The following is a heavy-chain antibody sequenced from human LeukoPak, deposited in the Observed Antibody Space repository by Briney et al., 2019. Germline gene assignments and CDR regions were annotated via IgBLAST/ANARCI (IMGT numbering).Heavy chain of an antibody. CDR3: AKAGRPSDYYGSGSAFDY. CDR2: IKQDGSEK. Sequence: GGSLRLSCVASGFTFSSYWMSWVRQTPGKGLEWVANIKQDGSEKNYADSVKGRFTISRDNAKNSLYLQMNSLRAEDTALYYCAKAGRPSDYYGSGSAFDYWGQGTLVTVSS. D-gene: IGHD3-10*01. V-gene: IGHV3-7*03. J-gene: IGHJ4*02. CDR1: GFTFSSYW.